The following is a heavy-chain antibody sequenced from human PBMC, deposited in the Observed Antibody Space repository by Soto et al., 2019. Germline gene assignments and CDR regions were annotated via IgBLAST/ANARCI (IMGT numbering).Heavy chain of an antibody. CDR1: GGTFSSYT. D-gene: IGHD5-12*01. CDR3: ARTYSGYDVFVY. J-gene: IGHJ4*02. Sequence: QVQLVQSGAEVKKPGSSVKVSCKASGGTFSSYTISWVRQAPGQGLEWMGRIIPILGIANYAQKFQGRVTITADKSTSTAYMELSSLRSEDTAVYYCARTYSGYDVFVYWGQGTLVTVSS. CDR2: IIPILGIA. V-gene: IGHV1-69*02.